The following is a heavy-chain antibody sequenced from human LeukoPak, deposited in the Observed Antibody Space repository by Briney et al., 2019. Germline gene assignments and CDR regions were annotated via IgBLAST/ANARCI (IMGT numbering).Heavy chain of an antibody. V-gene: IGHV4-59*01. CDR1: GGSISSYY. CDR2: IYYSGST. Sequence: SETLSLTCTVSGGSISSYYWSWIRQPPGKGLEWIGYIYYSGSTNYNPSLKSRVTISVDTSKNQFSLKLSSVTAADTAVYYCARVYRITMVRGVIHAWFDPWGQGTLVTVSS. D-gene: IGHD3-10*01. CDR3: ARVYRITMVRGVIHAWFDP. J-gene: IGHJ5*02.